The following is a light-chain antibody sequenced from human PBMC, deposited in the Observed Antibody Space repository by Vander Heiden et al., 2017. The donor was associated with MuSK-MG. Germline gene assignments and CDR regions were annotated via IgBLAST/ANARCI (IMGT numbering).Light chain of an antibody. CDR3: PQRINGHVRFT. J-gene: IGKJ3*01. CDR2: DAS. Sequence: EIVLTQSPATMSLSPGDRATISCRASQCVSSYLARYQQKPGQAPMLLIYDASNRATVTKARFNGSGHETDVTLSISSLAPVDFKVYHSPQRINGHVRFTFGPGTKVDIK. CDR1: QCVSSY. V-gene: IGKV3D-11*01.